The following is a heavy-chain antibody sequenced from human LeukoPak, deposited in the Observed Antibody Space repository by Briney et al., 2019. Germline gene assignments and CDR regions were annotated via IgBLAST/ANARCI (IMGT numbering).Heavy chain of an antibody. Sequence: GASVKVSCKASGYTFSGFYIHWVRQAPGQGLEWMGWINAGNGNTKYSQEFQGRVTITRDTSASTAYMELSSLRSEDMAVYYCARARYSGSSNRVFDYWGQGTLVTVSS. CDR1: GYTFSGFY. CDR3: ARARYSGSSNRVFDY. CDR2: INAGNGNT. D-gene: IGHD1-26*01. V-gene: IGHV1-3*03. J-gene: IGHJ4*02.